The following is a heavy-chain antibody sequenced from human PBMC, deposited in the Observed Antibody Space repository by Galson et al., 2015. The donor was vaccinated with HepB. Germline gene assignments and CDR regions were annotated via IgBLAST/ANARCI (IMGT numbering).Heavy chain of an antibody. V-gene: IGHV1-58*02. Sequence: SVKVSCKASGFTFTSSAMQWVRQARGQRLEWIGWIVVGSGNTNYAQKFQERVTITRDMSTSTAYMELSSLRSEDTAVYYCAAAPSMGYYDSSGYSNWFDPWGQGTLVTDSS. D-gene: IGHD3-22*01. CDR1: GFTFTSSA. CDR3: AAAPSMGYYDSSGYSNWFDP. CDR2: IVVGSGNT. J-gene: IGHJ5*02.